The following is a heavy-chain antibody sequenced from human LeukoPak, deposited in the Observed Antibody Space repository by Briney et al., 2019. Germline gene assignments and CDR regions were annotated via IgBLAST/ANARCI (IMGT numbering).Heavy chain of an antibody. V-gene: IGHV4-59*01. CDR2: VFYNGNT. CDR3: ARGGVFITNYYFDY. J-gene: IGHJ4*02. CDR1: GGSISNYY. Sequence: SETLSLTCTVSGGSISNYYWSWIRQPPGKGLEWIGYVFYNGNTNYNPSLKSRVTISVDTSKNQFSLKLSSMTAADTAVYYCARGGVFITNYYFDYWGPGTLVTVSS. D-gene: IGHD3-10*01.